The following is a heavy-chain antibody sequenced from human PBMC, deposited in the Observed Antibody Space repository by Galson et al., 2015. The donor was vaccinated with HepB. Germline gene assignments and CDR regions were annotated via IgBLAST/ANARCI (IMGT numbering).Heavy chain of an antibody. D-gene: IGHD6-19*01. V-gene: IGHV7-4-1*02. CDR1: GYTFTSYA. CDR2: INTNAGNP. CDR3: ARGHHSSGWPKSDY. J-gene: IGHJ4*02. Sequence: SVKVSCKASGYTFTSYAMNWVRQAPGQGLEWMGWINTNAGNPTYAQGFTGRFVFSLDTSVSTAYLQISSLKAEDTAVYYCARGHHSSGWPKSDYWGQGTLVTVSS.